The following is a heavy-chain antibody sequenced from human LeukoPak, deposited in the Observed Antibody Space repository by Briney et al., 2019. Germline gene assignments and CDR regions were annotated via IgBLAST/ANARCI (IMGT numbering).Heavy chain of an antibody. CDR3: ARVRSYCTNGVRYWDLDY. D-gene: IGHD2-8*01. CDR1: GYTFTDYY. V-gene: IGHV1-2*02. CDR2: INPNSGGT. J-gene: IGHJ4*02. Sequence: SVKVSCKASGYTFTDYYMEWVRQAPGQGLEWMGWINPNSGGTNYAQKFQGRVTMTRDTSISTAYMELSRLRSDDTAVYYCARVRSYCTNGVRYWDLDYWGQGTLVTVSS.